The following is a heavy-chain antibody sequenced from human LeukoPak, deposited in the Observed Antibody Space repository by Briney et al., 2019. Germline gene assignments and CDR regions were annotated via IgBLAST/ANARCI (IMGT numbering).Heavy chain of an antibody. CDR3: ARDGEGAAVPYFFDY. Sequence: PGGSLRLSCAASGFTFSSYSMNWVRQAPGKGLEWGSSISSSSSYIYYADSVKGRFTISRDNAKNSLYLQMNSLRAEDTAVYYCARDGEGAAVPYFFDYWGQGTLVTVSS. CDR2: ISSSSSYI. V-gene: IGHV3-21*01. D-gene: IGHD6-25*01. CDR1: GFTFSSYS. J-gene: IGHJ4*02.